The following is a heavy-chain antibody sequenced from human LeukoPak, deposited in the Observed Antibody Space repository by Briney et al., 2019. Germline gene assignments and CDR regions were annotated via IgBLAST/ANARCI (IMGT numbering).Heavy chain of an antibody. Sequence: VSGPTLVKPTQTLTLTCTFSGFSLSTSGVGVGWIRQPPGKALEWLALIYWDDDKRYSPSLKSRLTITKDTSKNQVVLTMTNMDPVDTATYYCVHGNSSEWELPRLDYWGQGTLVTVSS. CDR2: IYWDDDK. CDR1: GFSLSTSGVG. D-gene: IGHD1-26*01. CDR3: VHGNSSEWELPRLDY. V-gene: IGHV2-5*02. J-gene: IGHJ4*02.